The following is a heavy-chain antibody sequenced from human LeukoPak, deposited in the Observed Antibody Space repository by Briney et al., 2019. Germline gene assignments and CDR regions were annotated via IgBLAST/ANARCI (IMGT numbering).Heavy chain of an antibody. CDR1: GYNFRNYW. J-gene: IGHJ4*02. CDR3: GVMVTTGAFDY. V-gene: IGHV5-51*01. CDR2: IYPGDSDT. D-gene: IGHD2-21*02. Sequence: GESLQISCQGSGYNFRNYWIGWVRQMPGKGLEWMGIIYPGDSDTRYSPSFQGQVTISADKSISTAYLQWSSLKASDTAMYYCGVMVTTGAFDYWGQGTLVTVSS.